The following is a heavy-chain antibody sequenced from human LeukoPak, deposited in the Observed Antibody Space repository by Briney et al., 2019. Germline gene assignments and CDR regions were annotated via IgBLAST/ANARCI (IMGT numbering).Heavy chain of an antibody. V-gene: IGHV3-23*01. D-gene: IGHD1-26*01. CDR2: ISYSGGST. Sequence: GGSLRLSCAASGFTFSSYAMSWVRQAPGKGLEWVSGISYSGGSTYYADSVKGRFTISRDNSKNTLYLQMNSLRAEDTAVYYCARYIVGATYYFDYWGQGTLVTVSS. CDR1: GFTFSSYA. CDR3: ARYIVGATYYFDY. J-gene: IGHJ4*02.